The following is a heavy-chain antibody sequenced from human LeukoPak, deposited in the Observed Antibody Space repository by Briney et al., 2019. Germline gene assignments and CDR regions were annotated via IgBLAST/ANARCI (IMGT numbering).Heavy chain of an antibody. V-gene: IGHV3-21*01. CDR1: GFTFSSYS. CDR3: ARGRGSGYYYYFDY. CDR2: ISGSSSYI. D-gene: IGHD3-22*01. Sequence: GGSLRLSCAASGFTFSSYSMNWVRQAPGKGLEWVSSISGSSSYIYYADSVKGRFTISRDNAKNSLYLQMNSLRAEDTAVYYCARGRGSGYYYYFDYWGQGTLVTVSS. J-gene: IGHJ4*02.